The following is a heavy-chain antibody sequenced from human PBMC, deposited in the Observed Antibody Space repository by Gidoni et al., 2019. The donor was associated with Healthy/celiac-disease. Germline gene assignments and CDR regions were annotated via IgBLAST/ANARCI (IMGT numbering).Heavy chain of an antibody. D-gene: IGHD3-9*01. CDR3: ARDVHYDILTGSPYGMDV. Sequence: QVQLQESGPGLVKPSETLSLTCTVSGGSISSYYWSWIRQPPGKGLEWIGYIYYSGSTNYNPSLKSRVTISVDTSKNQFSLKLSSVTAADTAVYYCARDVHYDILTGSPYGMDVWGQGTTVTVSS. CDR1: GGSISSYY. CDR2: IYYSGST. V-gene: IGHV4-59*01. J-gene: IGHJ6*02.